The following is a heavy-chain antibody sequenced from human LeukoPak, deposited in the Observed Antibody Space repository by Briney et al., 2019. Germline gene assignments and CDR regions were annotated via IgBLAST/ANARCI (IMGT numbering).Heavy chain of an antibody. CDR2: IYYSGST. CDR1: GGSISSSSYY. CDR3: ARQGLWSGYYRYFDY. V-gene: IGHV4-39*01. D-gene: IGHD3-3*01. Sequence: PSETLSLTCTVSGGSISSSSYYWGWIRQPPGKGLEWIGSIYYSGSTYYNPSLKSRVTISVDTSKNQFSLKLSSATAADTAVYYCARQGLWSGYYRYFDYWGQGTLVTVSS. J-gene: IGHJ4*02.